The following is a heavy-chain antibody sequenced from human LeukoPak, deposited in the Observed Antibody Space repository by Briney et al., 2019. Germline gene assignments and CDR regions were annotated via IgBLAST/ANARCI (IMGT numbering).Heavy chain of an antibody. D-gene: IGHD3-3*01. V-gene: IGHV4-39*02. CDR2: ISYSGST. Sequence: SETLSLTCTVSGGAISSSSYYWGWIRQPPGKGLEWIGSISYSGSTYYNPSLKSRVTISVDTSKNHFSLQLSSVTAADTAVYYCVGCSGYYTDDYWGQGTLVTVSS. CDR1: GGAISSSSYY. CDR3: VGCSGYYTDDY. J-gene: IGHJ4*02.